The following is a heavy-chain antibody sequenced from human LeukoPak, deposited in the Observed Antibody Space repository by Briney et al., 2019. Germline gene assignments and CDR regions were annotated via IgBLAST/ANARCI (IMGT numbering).Heavy chain of an antibody. CDR2: VVGHGGNT. J-gene: IGHJ4*02. CDR3: ARETGPTSTVGY. D-gene: IGHD4-23*01. Sequence: PGGSLRLSCAASGFTFSSYPMGWVRQAPGKGLEWVSSVVGHGGNTYYADSVKGRFTISRDNAKNSLYLQMNSLRAEDTAVYYCARETGPTSTVGYWGQGTLVTVSS. V-gene: IGHV3-23*01. CDR1: GFTFSSYP.